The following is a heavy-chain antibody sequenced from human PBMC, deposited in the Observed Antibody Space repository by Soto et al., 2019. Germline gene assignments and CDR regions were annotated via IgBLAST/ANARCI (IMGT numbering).Heavy chain of an antibody. D-gene: IGHD2-2*01. V-gene: IGHV3-33*01. CDR2: IWYDGSNK. CDR3: ARAQDIVVVPSSALDY. J-gene: IGHJ4*02. Sequence: ESGGGVVQPGRSLRLSCAASGFTFSSYGMHWVRQAPGKGLEWVAVIWYDGSNKYYADSVKGRFTISRDNSKNTLYLQMNSLRAEDTAVYYCARAQDIVVVPSSALDYWGQGTLVTVSS. CDR1: GFTFSSYG.